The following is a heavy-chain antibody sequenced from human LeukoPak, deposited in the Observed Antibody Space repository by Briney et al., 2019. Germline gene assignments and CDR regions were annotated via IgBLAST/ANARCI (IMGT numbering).Heavy chain of an antibody. CDR2: INPSGGST. J-gene: IGHJ4*02. Sequence: ASVKVSCKASGYAFTSYYMHWVRQAPGQGLEWMGIINPSGGSTSYAQKFQGRVTMTRDTSTSTVYMELSSLRSEDTAVYYCARRGIAVAGSDYWGQGTLVTVSS. CDR1: GYAFTSYY. D-gene: IGHD6-19*01. CDR3: ARRGIAVAGSDY. V-gene: IGHV1-46*01.